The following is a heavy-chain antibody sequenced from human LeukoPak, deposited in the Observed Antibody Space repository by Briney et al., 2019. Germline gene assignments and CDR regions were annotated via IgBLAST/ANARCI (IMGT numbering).Heavy chain of an antibody. CDR1: GGSFSGYY. CDR2: INHSGST. CDR3: ARGNDYGGPPFDY. J-gene: IGHJ4*02. Sequence: SETLSLTCAVYGGSFSGYYWSWIRQPPGKGLEWIGEINHSGSTNYNPSLKSRVTISVDTSKNQFSLKLSSVTAADTAVYYCARGNDYGGPPFDYWGQGTLVTVSS. D-gene: IGHD4-23*01. V-gene: IGHV4-34*01.